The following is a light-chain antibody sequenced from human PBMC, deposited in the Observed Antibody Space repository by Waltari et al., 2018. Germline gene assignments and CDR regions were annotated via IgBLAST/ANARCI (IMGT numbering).Light chain of an antibody. J-gene: IGLJ2*01. Sequence: YVLTQPPSMSAAPGQQVTIPCPGCSTHIEHNYISWYPQVPGTAPTLLIYENDKRPSGIPDRFSGSKSGTSATLAITGLQTGDEADDYCGTFDSSLSGGVFGGGTKLTVL. CDR2: END. V-gene: IGLV1-51*02. CDR3: GTFDSSLSGGV. CDR1: STHIEHNY.